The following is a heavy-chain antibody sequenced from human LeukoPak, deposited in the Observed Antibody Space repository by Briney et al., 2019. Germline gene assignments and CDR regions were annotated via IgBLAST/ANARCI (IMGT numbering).Heavy chain of an antibody. D-gene: IGHD6-13*01. J-gene: IGHJ5*02. Sequence: LGESLQISCKGSGYSFTSYWIGWVRQMPGKDLEWMGIIYPGDSDTRYSPSFQGQVTISADKSISTAYLQWSSLKASDTAMYYCARRIAAAGSFDPWGQGTLVTVSS. CDR1: GYSFTSYW. V-gene: IGHV5-51*01. CDR3: ARRIAAAGSFDP. CDR2: IYPGDSDT.